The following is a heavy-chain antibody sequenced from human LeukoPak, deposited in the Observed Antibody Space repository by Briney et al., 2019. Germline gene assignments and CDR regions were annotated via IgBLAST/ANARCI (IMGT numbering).Heavy chain of an antibody. J-gene: IGHJ4*02. CDR3: AKDDYYDSSGWSNFDY. V-gene: IGHV3-23*01. CDR1: GFTFSSYA. Sequence: PGGSLRLSCAASGFTFSSYAMSWVRQAPGKGLEWVSAISGSGGSTYYADSVKGRFTISRDNSKNTLYLQMNSLRAEDTAVYYCAKDDYYDSSGWSNFDYWGQGTLVTVSS. CDR2: ISGSGGST. D-gene: IGHD3-22*01.